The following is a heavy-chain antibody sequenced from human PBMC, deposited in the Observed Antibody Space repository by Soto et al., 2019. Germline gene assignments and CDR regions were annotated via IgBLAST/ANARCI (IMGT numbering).Heavy chain of an antibody. V-gene: IGHV3-33*01. CDR1: GFTFSSYG. CDR3: AREADSSSSAFRYYYYYGMDV. J-gene: IGHJ6*02. Sequence: GGSLRLSCAASGFTFSSYGMHWVRQAPGKWLEWVAVIWYDGSNKYYADSVKGRFTISRDNSKNTLYLQMNSLRAEDTAVYYCAREADSSSSAFRYYYYYGMDVWGQGXTVTVYS. CDR2: IWYDGSNK. D-gene: IGHD6-6*01.